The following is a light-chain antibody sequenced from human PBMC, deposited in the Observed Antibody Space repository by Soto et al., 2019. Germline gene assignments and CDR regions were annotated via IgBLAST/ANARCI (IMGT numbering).Light chain of an antibody. CDR1: QGISSW. J-gene: IGKJ5*01. CDR2: AAS. CDR3: RQANSLPPT. V-gene: IGKV1-12*01. Sequence: DIQMTQSPSSVSASVGDRVTINCRASQGISSWLAWYQQKPGKAPKLLIYAASSLQSGVPSRFRGSVSGKDFTLTTSSLQPEYCATYYCRQANSLPPTFGQGTRLEIK.